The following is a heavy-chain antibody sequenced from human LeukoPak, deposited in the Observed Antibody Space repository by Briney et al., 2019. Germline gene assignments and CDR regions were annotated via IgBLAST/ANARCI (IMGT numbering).Heavy chain of an antibody. V-gene: IGHV3-21*01. CDR1: GFTFSSYS. J-gene: IGHJ3*02. Sequence: GGSLRLSCAASGFTFSSYSMNWVRQAPGKGLEWVSSISSSSSYIYYADSVKGRFTISRDNAKNSLYLQMNSLRAEDTAFYYCARDAIVNGAFNIWGQGTMVTVSS. CDR3: ARDAIVNGAFNI. CDR2: ISSSSSYI. D-gene: IGHD2/OR15-2a*01.